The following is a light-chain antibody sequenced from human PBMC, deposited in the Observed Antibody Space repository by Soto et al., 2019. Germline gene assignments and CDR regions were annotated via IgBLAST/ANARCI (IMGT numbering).Light chain of an antibody. J-gene: IGKJ1*01. CDR1: QSISTY. CDR3: QHCDTRRWT. Sequence: DIQMTQSPSSLSASVGDRVTITCRASQSISTYLNWYQQKPGKAPKLIIYAASSLHSGVPSRFSGSGSGTDFTLTISSLQPEAFETYYCQHCDTRRWTFGQGTKVDIK. CDR2: AAS. V-gene: IGKV1-39*01.